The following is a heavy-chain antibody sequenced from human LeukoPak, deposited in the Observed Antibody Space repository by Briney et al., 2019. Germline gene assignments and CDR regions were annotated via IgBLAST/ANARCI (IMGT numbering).Heavy chain of an antibody. V-gene: IGHV1-2*06. CDR2: INPDSGGT. CDR3: ASGYKDY. D-gene: IGHD5-24*01. Sequence: ASVKVSCKASGYTFSDYYIHWLRQAPGQGLEWMGRINPDSGGTNYAQKFQGRVTMTRDTSISTAYMELSRLRSDDTAVYYCASGYKDYWGQGTLVTVTS. J-gene: IGHJ4*02. CDR1: GYTFSDYY.